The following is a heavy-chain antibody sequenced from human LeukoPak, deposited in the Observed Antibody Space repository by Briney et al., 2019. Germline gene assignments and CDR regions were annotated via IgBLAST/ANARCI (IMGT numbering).Heavy chain of an antibody. CDR2: INTDGSST. Sequence: GGSLRLSCAASGFTFSSYWMHWVRQAPGKGLVWVSRINTDGSSTSYTDSVEGRFTISRDNAKNTLYLQMSSLRAEDTSVYYCARGAGSSYYYYYYMDVWGKGTAVTVSS. V-gene: IGHV3-74*01. CDR1: GFTFSSYW. J-gene: IGHJ6*03. CDR3: ARGAGSSYYYYYYMDV. D-gene: IGHD1-14*01.